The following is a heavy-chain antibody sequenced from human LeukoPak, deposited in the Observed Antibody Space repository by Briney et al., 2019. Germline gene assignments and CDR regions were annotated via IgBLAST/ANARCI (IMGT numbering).Heavy chain of an antibody. CDR3: AKGPVLFHGGPYFDL. V-gene: IGHV3-30*02. Sequence: PGGSLRLSCAASGFTFSSYGMHWVRQAPGKGLEWVAFIRYDGSNKYYADSVKGRFTISRDNSKNTLYLQMNSLRAEDTAVYYCAKGPVLFHGGPYFDLWGRGTLVTVSS. D-gene: IGHD3-10*02. CDR1: GFTFSSYG. J-gene: IGHJ2*01. CDR2: IRYDGSNK.